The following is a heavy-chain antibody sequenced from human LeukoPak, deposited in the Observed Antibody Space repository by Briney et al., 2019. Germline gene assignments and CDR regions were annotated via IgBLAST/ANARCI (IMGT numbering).Heavy chain of an antibody. CDR3: ARAGSGGTQLDY. D-gene: IGHD2-15*01. J-gene: IGHJ4*02. V-gene: IGHV4-30-2*01. CDR1: GDSISSGGYS. Sequence: SETLSLTCAVSGDSISSGGYSWSWIRQPPGKGLEWIGYIYHSGSTYYNPSLKSRVTISVDRSKNQFSLNPSSVTAADTAVYYCARAGSGGTQLDYWGQGTLVTVSS. CDR2: IYHSGST.